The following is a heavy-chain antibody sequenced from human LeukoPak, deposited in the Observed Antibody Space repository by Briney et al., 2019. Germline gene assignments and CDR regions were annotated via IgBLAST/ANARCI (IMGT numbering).Heavy chain of an antibody. CDR3: ARDPWGVLGAFDI. D-gene: IGHD3-10*01. J-gene: IGHJ3*02. Sequence: GRSLRLSCAASGFTFSSYWMSWVRQAPGKGLEWVANIKQDGSEKYYVDSVKGRFTISRDNAKNSLYLQMNSLRAEDTAVYYCARDPWGVLGAFDIWGQGTMVTVSS. CDR1: GFTFSSYW. CDR2: IKQDGSEK. V-gene: IGHV3-7*01.